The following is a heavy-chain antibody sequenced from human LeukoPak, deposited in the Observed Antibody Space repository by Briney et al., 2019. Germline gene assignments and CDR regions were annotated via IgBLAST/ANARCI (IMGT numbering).Heavy chain of an antibody. D-gene: IGHD3-10*01. CDR2: INPSGGST. CDR3: ARDHGARSDYFDY. V-gene: IGHV1-46*01. J-gene: IGHJ4*02. CDR1: GYTFTSYY. Sequence: GASVKVSCKASGYTFTSYYMHWVRQGPGQGLEWMGIINPSGGSTSYARKFQGRVTMTRDTSTNTVYMELSSLRSEDTAVYYCARDHGARSDYFDYWGQGTLVTVSS.